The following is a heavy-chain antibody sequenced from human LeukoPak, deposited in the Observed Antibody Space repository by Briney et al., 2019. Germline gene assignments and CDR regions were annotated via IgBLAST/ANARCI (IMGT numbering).Heavy chain of an antibody. D-gene: IGHD3-22*01. Sequence: GGSLRLSCAASGFTVSSNYMSWVRQAPGKGLEGVSIIYSDGSTHYADSVKGRFTISRDHSKNTLYLQMNSLRAEDTAMYYCAGSGYWGYFDYWGQGTLVTVSS. CDR2: IYSDGST. J-gene: IGHJ4*02. V-gene: IGHV3-53*01. CDR1: GFTVSSNY. CDR3: AGSGYWGYFDY.